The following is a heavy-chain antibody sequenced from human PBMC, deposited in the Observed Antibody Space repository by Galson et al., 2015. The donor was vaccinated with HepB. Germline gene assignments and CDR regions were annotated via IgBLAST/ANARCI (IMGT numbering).Heavy chain of an antibody. CDR3: ARGQWELLRVYYFDY. CDR2: TYYRSKWYN. J-gene: IGHJ4*02. V-gene: IGHV6-1*01. CDR1: GDSVSSNSAA. D-gene: IGHD1-26*01. Sequence: CAISGDSVSSNSAAWNWIRQSPSRGLEWLGRTYYRSKWYNDYAVSVKSRITISPDTSKNQFSLQLNSVTPEDTAVYYCARGQWELLRVYYFDYWGQGTLVTVSS.